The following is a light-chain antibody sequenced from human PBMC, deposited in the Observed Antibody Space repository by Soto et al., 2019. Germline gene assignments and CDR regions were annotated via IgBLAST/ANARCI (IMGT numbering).Light chain of an antibody. CDR3: QQHGSSPIT. CDR2: GAS. Sequence: EIVLTQSPGTLSLSQGERATLSCRASQSVSSSYLAWHQQKPGQTPRLLVYGASNRATGIPDRFSGSGSGTDFTLTISRLEPEDFAVYYCQQHGSSPITFGQGRRLEI. V-gene: IGKV3-20*01. J-gene: IGKJ5*01. CDR1: QSVSSSY.